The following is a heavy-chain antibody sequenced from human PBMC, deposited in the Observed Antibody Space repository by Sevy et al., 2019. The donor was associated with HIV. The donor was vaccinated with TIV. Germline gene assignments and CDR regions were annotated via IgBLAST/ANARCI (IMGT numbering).Heavy chain of an antibody. Sequence: SETLSLTCAVYGGSFSGYYWSWIRQPPGKGLEWIGEINHSGSTNYNPSLKSRVTISVDTSKNQFSRRLSSVTAADTAVYYCARVGPYSSSWYFHYYYYMDVWGKGTTVTVSS. CDR1: GGSFSGYY. CDR3: ARVGPYSSSWYFHYYYYMDV. D-gene: IGHD6-13*01. V-gene: IGHV4-34*01. CDR2: INHSGST. J-gene: IGHJ6*03.